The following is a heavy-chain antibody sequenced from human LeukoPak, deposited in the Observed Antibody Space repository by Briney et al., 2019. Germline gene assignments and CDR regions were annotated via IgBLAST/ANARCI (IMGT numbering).Heavy chain of an antibody. D-gene: IGHD3-10*01. CDR3: ARGKSLWFGELLGY. Sequence: GGSLRLSCAASGFTFSSYEMNWVRLAPGKGLEWVSYISSSGSTIYYADSVKGRFTISRDNAKNSLYLQMNSLRAEDTAVYYCARGKSLWFGELLGYWGQGTLVTVSS. CDR2: ISSSGSTI. CDR1: GFTFSSYE. V-gene: IGHV3-48*03. J-gene: IGHJ4*02.